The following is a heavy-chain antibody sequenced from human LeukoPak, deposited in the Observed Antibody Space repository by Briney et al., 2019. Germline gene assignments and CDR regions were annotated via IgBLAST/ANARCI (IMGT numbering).Heavy chain of an antibody. CDR1: GGSISSGDYY. CDR2: IYYSGST. V-gene: IGHV4-30-4*01. Sequence: SQTLSLTCTVSGGSISSGDYYWSWIRQPPGTGLEWIGYIYYSGSTYYNPSLKSRVTISVDTSKNQFSLKLSSVTAADTAVYYCARLYYDSSGYYQICYFDYWGQGTLVTVSS. CDR3: ARLYYDSSGYYQICYFDY. D-gene: IGHD3-22*01. J-gene: IGHJ4*02.